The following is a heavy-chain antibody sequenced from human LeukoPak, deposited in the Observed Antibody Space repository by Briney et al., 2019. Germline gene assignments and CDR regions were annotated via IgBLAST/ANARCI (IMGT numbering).Heavy chain of an antibody. J-gene: IGHJ3*02. D-gene: IGHD5/OR15-5a*01. CDR2: INHSGST. CDR1: GGSFSGYY. V-gene: IGHV4-34*01. CDR3: ARGHGHFSVTGAFDN. Sequence: SETLSLTCAVYGGSFSGYYWSWIRQPPGKGLEWIGEINHSGSTNYNPSLKSRVTISVDTSKNQFSLKLSSVTAADTAVYYCARGHGHFSVTGAFDNWGQGTMVTGSS.